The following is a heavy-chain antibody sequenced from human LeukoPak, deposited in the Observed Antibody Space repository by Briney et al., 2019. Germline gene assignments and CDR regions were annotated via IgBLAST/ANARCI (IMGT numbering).Heavy chain of an antibody. CDR1: GGSISSYY. Sequence: SETLSLTCTVSGGSISSYYWIWIRQPPGKGLEWIGYIYYSGSINYNPSLKSRVTISVDTSKNQFSLKLSSVTAADTAVYYCARVTYGSSPDYYYYYYMDVWGKGTTVTVSS. CDR2: IYYSGSI. CDR3: ARVTYGSSPDYYYYYYMDV. D-gene: IGHD6-13*01. V-gene: IGHV4-59*01. J-gene: IGHJ6*03.